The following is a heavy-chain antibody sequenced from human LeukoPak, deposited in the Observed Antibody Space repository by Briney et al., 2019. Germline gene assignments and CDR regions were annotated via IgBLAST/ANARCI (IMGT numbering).Heavy chain of an antibody. Sequence: ASVKVSCKASGYTFTAYYMHWVRQAPGQGLEWMGWINPNTGGTNYAQKFQGRVTMTRATSISTAYMELSSLRSDDTAVYYCARDDGFQFDSWGQGTLVTVSS. CDR3: ARDDGFQFDS. J-gene: IGHJ4*02. CDR2: INPNTGGT. D-gene: IGHD6-25*01. CDR1: GYTFTAYY. V-gene: IGHV1-2*02.